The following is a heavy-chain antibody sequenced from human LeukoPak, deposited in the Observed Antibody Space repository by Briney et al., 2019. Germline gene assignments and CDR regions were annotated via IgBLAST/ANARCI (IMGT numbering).Heavy chain of an antibody. J-gene: IGHJ4*02. Sequence: GGSLRLSCAASGFTFDDYAMHWVRQAPGKGLEWVSGISWNSGSIGYADSVKGRFTISRDNAKNSLYLQMNSLRAEDTALYYCAKDMQYYDYVWGSYAFDYWGQGTLVTVSS. V-gene: IGHV3-9*01. CDR3: AKDMQYYDYVWGSYAFDY. D-gene: IGHD3-16*01. CDR1: GFTFDDYA. CDR2: ISWNSGSI.